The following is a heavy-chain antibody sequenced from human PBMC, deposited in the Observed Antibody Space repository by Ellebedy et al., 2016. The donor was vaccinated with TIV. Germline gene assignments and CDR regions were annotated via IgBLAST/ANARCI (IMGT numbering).Heavy chain of an antibody. CDR2: INHSGST. CDR1: GGSFSDYY. CDR3: ARVVVYYDSSCYLNGPGYFDY. J-gene: IGHJ4*02. Sequence: GSLRLXCAVYGGSFSDYYWSWIRQSPGKGLEWIGEINHSGSTVYNPSLKSRVTISVDTSKNQFSLKLSSVTAADTAVYYCARVVVYYDSSCYLNGPGYFDYWGQGTLVTVSS. V-gene: IGHV4-34*01. D-gene: IGHD3-22*01.